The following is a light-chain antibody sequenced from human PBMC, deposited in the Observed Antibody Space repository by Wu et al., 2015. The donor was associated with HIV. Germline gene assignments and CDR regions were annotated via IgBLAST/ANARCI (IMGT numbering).Light chain of an antibody. Sequence: VMTQSPATLSVSPGERAALSCRASQSVASNLAWYQQKPSQAPRLLIYGGYTRAAGIPARFSGIGSGTEFTLIISSLQSEDFAVYFCQQYNDWPPLTFGGGTKVVIK. CDR2: GGY. J-gene: IGKJ4*01. V-gene: IGKV3-15*01. CDR3: QQYNDWPPLT. CDR1: QSVASN.